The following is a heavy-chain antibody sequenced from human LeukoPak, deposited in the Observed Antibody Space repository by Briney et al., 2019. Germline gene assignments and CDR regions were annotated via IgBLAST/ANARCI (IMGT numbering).Heavy chain of an antibody. CDR2: IYTSGST. CDR1: GGSISGGSYY. J-gene: IGHJ3*02. CDR3: ARATPSVDI. V-gene: IGHV4-61*09. Sequence: SQTLSLTCTVSGGSISGGSYYWSWIRQPAGKGLEWIGHIYTSGSTNYNPSLKSRVTISVDTSKNQFSLKLSSVTAADTAVYYCARATPSVDIWGQGTMVTVSS.